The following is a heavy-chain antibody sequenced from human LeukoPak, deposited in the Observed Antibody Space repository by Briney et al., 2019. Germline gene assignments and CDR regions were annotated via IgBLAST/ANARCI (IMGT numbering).Heavy chain of an antibody. J-gene: IGHJ5*02. CDR3: ATDAGHWFDP. Sequence: GGSLRLSCAAPGFTFSSNDMHWVRQAPGKGLEWVAVIWYDGNNKYYADSVKGRFTISRDNSKNTLFLQMNSLRAEDTAVYYCATDAGHWFDPWGQGTLVTVSS. CDR2: IWYDGNNK. V-gene: IGHV3-33*01. CDR1: GFTFSSND.